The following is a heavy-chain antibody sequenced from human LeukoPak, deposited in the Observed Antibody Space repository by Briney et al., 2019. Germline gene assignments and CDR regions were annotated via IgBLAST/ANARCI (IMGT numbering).Heavy chain of an antibody. J-gene: IGHJ5*02. V-gene: IGHV1-69*04. Sequence: PSVKVSCKASGVTFSSYAISWVRQAPGQGLEWMGRIIPILGIANYAQKFQGRVTITADKSTITAYMELSRLRSEDTAVYYCARGTARGGNSVSVYAWGQGTLVTVSS. CDR2: IIPILGIA. CDR1: GVTFSSYA. CDR3: ARGTARGGNSVSVYA. D-gene: IGHD2-21*02.